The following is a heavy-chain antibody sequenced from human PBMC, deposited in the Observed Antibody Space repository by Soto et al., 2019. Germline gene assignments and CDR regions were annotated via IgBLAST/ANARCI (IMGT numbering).Heavy chain of an antibody. CDR3: ARAQGYKQWLWYFDY. CDR2: INHSGST. CDR1: GGSFSGYY. D-gene: IGHD6-19*01. V-gene: IGHV4-34*01. Sequence: QVQLQQWGAGLLKPSETLSLTCAVYGGSFSGYYWSWIRRPPGKGLEWIGEINHSGSTNYNPSLKSRVTISVDTSKNQFSLKLSSVTAADTAVYYCARAQGYKQWLWYFDYWGQGTLVTVSS. J-gene: IGHJ4*02.